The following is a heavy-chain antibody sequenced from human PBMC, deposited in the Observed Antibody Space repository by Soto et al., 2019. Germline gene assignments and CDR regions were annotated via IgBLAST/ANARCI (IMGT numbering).Heavy chain of an antibody. V-gene: IGHV3-23*01. J-gene: IGHJ4*02. Sequence: GGSLRLSCAASGFSLSSYAMTWVRQAPGKGLEWVSGITASGEKLYYADSVKGRFTVSRDNSNHTLYLQMHSLRADDTAVYDCAGDCSSCSCSGWAYWGQGNLCTVYS. D-gene: IGHD2-2*01. CDR1: GFSLSSYA. CDR2: ITASGEKL. CDR3: AGDCSSCSCSGWAY.